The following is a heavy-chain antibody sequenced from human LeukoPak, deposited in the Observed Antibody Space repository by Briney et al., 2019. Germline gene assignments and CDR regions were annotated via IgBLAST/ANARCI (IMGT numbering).Heavy chain of an antibody. D-gene: IGHD1-14*01. J-gene: IGHJ3*02. CDR3: AKARNAHYAYNDAFDI. Sequence: QPGGSRRLSCAASGFIFGSYAMNWVRQAPGKGLEWVSTVSVSGTTTFYADSVRGRFTISRDNSKKMLYLQMISLRAEDTALYYCAKARNAHYAYNDAFDIWGQGTMVTVSS. CDR1: GFIFGSYA. V-gene: IGHV3-23*01. CDR2: VSVSGTTT.